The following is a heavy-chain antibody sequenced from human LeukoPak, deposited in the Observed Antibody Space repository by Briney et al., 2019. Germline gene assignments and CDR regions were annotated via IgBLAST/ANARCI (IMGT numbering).Heavy chain of an antibody. J-gene: IGHJ4*02. CDR2: INPNSGGT. Sequence: ASVKVSCKASGYTFTGYYMHWVRQAPGQGLEWMGWINPNSGGTNYAQRFQGRVTMTRDTSISTAYMELSRLRSDDTAVYYCARDQDNYEILTGCDYWGQGTLVTVST. V-gene: IGHV1-2*02. CDR3: ARDQDNYEILTGCDY. D-gene: IGHD3-9*01. CDR1: GYTFTGYY.